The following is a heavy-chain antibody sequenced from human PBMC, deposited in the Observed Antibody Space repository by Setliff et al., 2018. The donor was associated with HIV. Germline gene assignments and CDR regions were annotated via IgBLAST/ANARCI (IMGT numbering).Heavy chain of an antibody. V-gene: IGHV1-46*03. CDR2: INPSGGST. J-gene: IGHJ6*03. D-gene: IGHD1-20*01. CDR3: AREARYQDRYYYYMDV. CDR1: GYTFTSYY. Sequence: ASVKVSCKASGYTFTSYYLHWVRQAPGQGLEWMGIINPSGGSTTYAQRFQGRVTMTRDTSASTVYMELSSLRSEDTAVYYCAREARYQDRYYYYMDVWGKGTTVTVSS.